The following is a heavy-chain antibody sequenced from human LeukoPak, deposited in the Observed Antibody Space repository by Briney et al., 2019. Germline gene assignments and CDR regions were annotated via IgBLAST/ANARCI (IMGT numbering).Heavy chain of an antibody. CDR3: ARIGYTSMITSADY. CDR2: ITSTSSTI. J-gene: IGHJ4*02. CDR1: GFTFSDYS. Sequence: SGGSLRLSCAASGFTFSDYSMNWVRQAPGKGLEWVSYITSTSSTIYYADSVRGRFTTPGDNAKNSLYLQMSSLRDVDTAVYYCARIGYTSMITSADYWGQGTLVTVSS. D-gene: IGHD3-16*01. V-gene: IGHV3-48*02.